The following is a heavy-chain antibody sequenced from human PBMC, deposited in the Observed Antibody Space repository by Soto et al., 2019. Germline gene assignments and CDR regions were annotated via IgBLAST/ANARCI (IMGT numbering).Heavy chain of an antibody. J-gene: IGHJ5*02. V-gene: IGHV4-4*02. CDR1: CGPVISTGG. CDR3: ARTGKFYYYDMSGLPFDP. D-gene: IGHD3-22*01. CDR2: IYHLGTT. Sequence: SETLSLTCTVSCGPVISTGGWSWVRLTPGRGLEWIGDIYHLGTTNYNPSLKRRVSISLDKSKNQFSLKLTSVTAADTAVYFCARTGKFYYYDMSGLPFDPWGPGVRVTVS.